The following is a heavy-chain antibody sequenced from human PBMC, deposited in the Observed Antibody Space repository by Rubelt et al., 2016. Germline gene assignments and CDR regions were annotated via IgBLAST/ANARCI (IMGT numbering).Heavy chain of an antibody. J-gene: IGHJ6*02. Sequence: ETLSLTCTVSGGSISSYYWSWIRQPPGKGLEWIGYIYYSGSTNYNPSLKSRVTISVDTSKNQFSLKLSSVTAADTAVYYCARHLVFGVVTGYYGMDVWGQGTTVTVSS. V-gene: IGHV4-59*01. CDR3: ARHLVFGVVTGYYGMDV. D-gene: IGHD3-3*01. CDR2: IYYSGST. CDR1: GGSISSYY.